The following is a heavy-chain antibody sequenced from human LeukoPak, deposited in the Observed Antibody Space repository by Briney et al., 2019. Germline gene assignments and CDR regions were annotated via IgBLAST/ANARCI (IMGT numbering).Heavy chain of an antibody. J-gene: IGHJ4*02. CDR2: INPNSGGT. CDR3: ARWSWDRSSWYFQPNRGVFDY. Sequence: ASVKVSCKASGCTFTGYYMHWVRQPPGQGLEWMGWINPNSGGTNYAQKFQGRVTMTRDTSISTAYMELSRLRSDDTAVYYCARWSWDRSSWYFQPNRGVFDYWGQGTLVTVSS. D-gene: IGHD6-13*01. CDR1: GCTFTGYY. V-gene: IGHV1-2*02.